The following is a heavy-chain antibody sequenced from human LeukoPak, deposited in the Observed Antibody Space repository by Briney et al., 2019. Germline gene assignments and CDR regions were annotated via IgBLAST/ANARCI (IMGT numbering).Heavy chain of an antibody. D-gene: IGHD1-26*01. CDR2: INPSGDST. CDR1: GYTFSRYY. CDR3: ARDWSSYSRADYFDY. Sequence: ASVKVSCKASGYTFSRYYMHWVRQAPGQGLEWMGVINPSGDSTTYAQKFQGRVTVTRDTSTSTVYMEVSSLRSEDTAVYYCARDWSSYSRADYFDYWGQGTLVTVSS. V-gene: IGHV1-46*01. J-gene: IGHJ4*02.